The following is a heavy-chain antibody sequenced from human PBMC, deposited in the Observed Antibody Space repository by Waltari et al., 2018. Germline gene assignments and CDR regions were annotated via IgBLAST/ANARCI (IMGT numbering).Heavy chain of an antibody. V-gene: IGHV1-69*12. CDR1: GGTCRTYG. D-gene: IGHD3-16*01. CDR2: IIPIFSPI. CDR3: ARNRGGTRLYYYMDV. Sequence: QFQLVQSGAEVKKPGSSVKVACKASGGTCRTYGVSWVRQAPGQGLEWMGGIIPIFSPIKSAQKFKDRVRITADESTKTVYMELNSLRSDDTAVYYCARNRGGTRLYYYMDVWGQGTTVTISS. J-gene: IGHJ6*03.